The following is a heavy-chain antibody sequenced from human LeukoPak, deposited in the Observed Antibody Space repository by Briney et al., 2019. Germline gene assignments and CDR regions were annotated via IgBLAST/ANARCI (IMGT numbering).Heavy chain of an antibody. Sequence: PSETLSLTCIVSGGSISSSNYYWGWIRQSPGKGLEWIGSIYSRGSTYYNPSLKSRVIVSSDMSKNQFSLMLNSVTAADTAVYYCASPCSSCYSGAFDIWGQGTMVTVSS. V-gene: IGHV4-39*07. CDR1: GGSISSSNYY. D-gene: IGHD2-15*01. J-gene: IGHJ3*02. CDR2: IYSRGST. CDR3: ASPCSSCYSGAFDI.